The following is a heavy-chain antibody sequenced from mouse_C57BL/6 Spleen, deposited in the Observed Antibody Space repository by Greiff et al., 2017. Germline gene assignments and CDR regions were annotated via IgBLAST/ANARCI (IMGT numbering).Heavy chain of an antibody. CDR1: GFTFSSYA. J-gene: IGHJ2*01. CDR3: ARDYYCYDGLYYFDY. V-gene: IGHV5-4*01. CDR2: ISDGGSYT. Sequence: EVKLMESGGGLVKPGGSLKLSCAASGFTFSSYAMSWVRQTPEKRLEWVATISDGGSYTYYTDNVKGRFTISRDNAKNNLYLQMSQLKSEDTAMYYCARDYYCYDGLYYFDYWGQGTTLTVSS. D-gene: IGHD2-2*01.